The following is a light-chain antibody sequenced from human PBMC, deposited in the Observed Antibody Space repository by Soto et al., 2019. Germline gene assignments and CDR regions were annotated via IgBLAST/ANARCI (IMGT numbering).Light chain of an antibody. CDR1: QSVSSSY. V-gene: IGKV3-20*01. CDR3: QQYGSSPDT. CDR2: VAS. J-gene: IGKJ2*01. Sequence: EIVLTQSPGTLSLSPGERATLSCRASQSVSSSYLAWYQQKPGQAPRLLIYVASSRATGIPDRFSGSVSGTDFTLTISRVEPEDLAVYYCQQYGSSPDTFGQGTKLEIK.